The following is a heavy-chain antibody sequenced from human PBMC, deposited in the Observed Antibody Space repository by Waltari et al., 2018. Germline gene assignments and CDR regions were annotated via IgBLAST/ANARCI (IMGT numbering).Heavy chain of an antibody. V-gene: IGHV4-59*01. Sequence: QVQLQESGPGLVKPSETLSLTCTVSGGSISSYYWSWIRQPPGKGLEWIGYIDYSGSTNYNPPLKSRVTISVDTSKNQFSLKLSSVTAADTAGYYCAAIVWSGYYPFDYWGQGTLVTVSS. CDR1: GGSISSYY. CDR3: AAIVWSGYYPFDY. J-gene: IGHJ4*02. D-gene: IGHD3-3*01. CDR2: IDYSGST.